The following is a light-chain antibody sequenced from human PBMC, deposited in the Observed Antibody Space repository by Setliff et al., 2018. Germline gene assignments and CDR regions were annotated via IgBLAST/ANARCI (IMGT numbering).Light chain of an antibody. V-gene: IGLV2-23*02. J-gene: IGLJ2*01. Sequence: QSVLTQPASVSGSPGQSITISCTGTSSDIGSYNLVSWYQHHPGKAPKLMIYEVTKRPSGVSNRFSGSKSGNTASLTISGLQAEDETDYYCYSFAGGSTFVVFGGGTKGTV. CDR3: YSFAGGSTFVV. CDR2: EVT. CDR1: SSDIGSYNL.